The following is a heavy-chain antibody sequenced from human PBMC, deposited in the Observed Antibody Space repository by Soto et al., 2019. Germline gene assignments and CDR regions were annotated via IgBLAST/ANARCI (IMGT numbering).Heavy chain of an antibody. CDR1: GGSFSSFG. Sequence: SVKVSCKXSGGSFSSFGISWVRQAPGQGLEWMGGIIPVFGRPNYAQRFRGRLTITADESTNTVYLELIALRSEDTDVYYCAREGSGYNLWGQGTQVTVSS. D-gene: IGHD5-12*01. V-gene: IGHV1-69*13. CDR2: IIPVFGRP. J-gene: IGHJ1*01. CDR3: AREGSGYNL.